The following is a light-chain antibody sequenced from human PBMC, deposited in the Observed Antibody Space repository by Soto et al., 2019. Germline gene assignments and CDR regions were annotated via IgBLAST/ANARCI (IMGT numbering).Light chain of an antibody. CDR2: SND. Sequence: QSVLTQPPSASGTPGQRVTISCSGTTSNIGSNTVSWYHHLPGTAPKPLIYSNDQRPSGVPDRFSGSKSGTSASLAISGLQSEDEADYYCAIWDLTLSAWVFGGGTKLTVL. V-gene: IGLV1-44*01. J-gene: IGLJ3*02. CDR3: AIWDLTLSAWV. CDR1: TSNIGSNT.